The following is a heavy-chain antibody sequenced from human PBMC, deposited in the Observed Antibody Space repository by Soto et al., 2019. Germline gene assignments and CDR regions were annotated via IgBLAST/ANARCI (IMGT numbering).Heavy chain of an antibody. Sequence: SETLSLTCTVSGDSISTFYWGWMRQSPGKELEWIGYVYYTGSTNYNPSLKSRVTISVDRSKNQFSLKLTSANAADTAVYYCARGRTVRNYADDSSDYFYFFDYWGQGTQVAVSS. V-gene: IGHV4-59*01. D-gene: IGHD3-22*01. CDR3: ARGRTVRNYADDSSDYFYFFDY. CDR2: VYYTGST. J-gene: IGHJ4*02. CDR1: GDSISTFY.